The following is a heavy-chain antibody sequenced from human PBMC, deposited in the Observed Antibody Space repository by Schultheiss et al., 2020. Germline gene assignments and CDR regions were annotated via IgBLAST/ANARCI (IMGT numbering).Heavy chain of an antibody. J-gene: IGHJ4*02. CDR2: IIPILGIA. CDR3: ARGCNQQLVKGRAGPLDY. V-gene: IGHV1-69*02. D-gene: IGHD6-13*01. CDR1: GGTFSSYT. Sequence: SVKVSCKASGGTFSSYTISWVRQAPGQGLEWMGRIIPILGIANYAQKFQGRVTITADKSTSTAYMELSSLRSEDTAVYYCARGCNQQLVKGRAGPLDYWGQGTLGTVSS.